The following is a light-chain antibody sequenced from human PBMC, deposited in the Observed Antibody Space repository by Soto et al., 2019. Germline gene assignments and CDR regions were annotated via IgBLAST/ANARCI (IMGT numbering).Light chain of an antibody. V-gene: IGKV1-27*01. CDR3: QKYNSAPHT. Sequence: DIQMTQSPSSLSASVGDRVTMTCRTSQGISNYLAWYQQQPGKVPKLLIYAASTLQSGVPSRFSGGRSGTDSSLTISSLQPEEVATSYCQKYNSAPHTFGGGTKVEI. CDR1: QGISNY. CDR2: AAS. J-gene: IGKJ4*01.